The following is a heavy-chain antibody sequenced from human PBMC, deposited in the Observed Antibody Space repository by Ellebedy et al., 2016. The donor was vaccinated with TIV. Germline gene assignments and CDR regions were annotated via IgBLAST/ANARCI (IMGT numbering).Heavy chain of an antibody. J-gene: IGHJ4*02. D-gene: IGHD6-13*01. CDR1: GFTFSYYS. Sequence: GGSLRLXCAASGFTFSYYSMHWVRQAPGKGLEWVAVISHDGSNKYHAESVKGRFTTSRDDSKNTLYLQMNTLRTEDTALYFCARGSSSRGYFDSWGQGTLVTVSS. CDR2: ISHDGSNK. CDR3: ARGSSSRGYFDS. V-gene: IGHV3-30-3*01.